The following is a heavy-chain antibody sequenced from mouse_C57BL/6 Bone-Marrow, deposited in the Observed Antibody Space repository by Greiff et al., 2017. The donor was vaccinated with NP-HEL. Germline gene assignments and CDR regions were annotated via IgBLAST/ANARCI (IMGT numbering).Heavy chain of an antibody. CDR2: ISNGGGST. CDR1: GFTFSDYY. V-gene: IGHV5-12*01. J-gene: IGHJ1*03. Sequence: EVQVVESGGGLVQPGGSLKLSCAASGFTFSDYYMYWVRQTPEKRLEWVAYISNGGGSTYYPDTVKGRFTISRDNAKNTLYLQMSRLKSEDTAMYYCARPPLTTVVEDWYFDVWGTGTTVTVSS. D-gene: IGHD1-1*01. CDR3: ARPPLTTVVEDWYFDV.